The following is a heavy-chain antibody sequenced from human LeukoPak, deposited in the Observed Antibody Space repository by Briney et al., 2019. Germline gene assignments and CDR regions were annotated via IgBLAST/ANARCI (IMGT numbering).Heavy chain of an antibody. CDR1: GYTFTNYD. D-gene: IGHD2-21*01. J-gene: IGHJ6*02. CDR3: ARTVGGAFYYYGMDV. V-gene: IGHV1-8*01. Sequence: ASVKVSCKASGYTFTNYDINWVRQATGQGLEWMGWMNPNSGNTGYEQKVQGRVTMTRNTSKSTAYMELSSLRSEDTAVYYCARTVGGAFYYYGMDVWGQGTTVTVSS. CDR2: MNPNSGNT.